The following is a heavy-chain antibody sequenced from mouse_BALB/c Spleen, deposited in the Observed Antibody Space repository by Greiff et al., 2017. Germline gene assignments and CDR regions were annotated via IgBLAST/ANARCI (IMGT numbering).Heavy chain of an antibody. CDR3: ARDYGYALDY. D-gene: IGHD2-2*01. J-gene: IGHJ2*01. V-gene: IGHV5-6-5*01. CDR1: GFTFSSYA. Sequence: EVQLVESGGGLVKPGGSLKLSCAASGFTFSSYAMSWVRQTPEKRLEWVASISSGGSTYYPDSVKGRFTISRDNARNILYLQMSSLRSADTAMYYCARDYGYALDYWGQGTTLTVSS. CDR2: ISSGGST.